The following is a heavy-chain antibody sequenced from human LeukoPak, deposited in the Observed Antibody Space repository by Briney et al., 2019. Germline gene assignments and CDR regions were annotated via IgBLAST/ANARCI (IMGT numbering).Heavy chain of an antibody. CDR2: ISYYESSK. CDR1: GFTFSSYG. J-gene: IGHJ6*04. CDR3: AKDLSHPGCYYGTDV. Sequence: PGRSLRLSCAASGFTFSSYGMHWVRHAPGQGLERVAVISYYESSKYYADSVRGRFTITRDNSKNKLYLQMNSLRAEDTAVYYCAKDLSHPGCYYGTDVWGKGNTVTVSS. V-gene: IGHV3-30*18.